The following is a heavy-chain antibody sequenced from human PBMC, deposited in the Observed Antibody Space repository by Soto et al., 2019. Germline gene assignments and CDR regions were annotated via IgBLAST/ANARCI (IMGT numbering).Heavy chain of an antibody. Sequence: GGSLRLSCGASGFTFSNNVMHWVRQAPGKGLEWVALIWYDGSKEFYADSVEGRFTISRDNSKNMLYLQMNSLRAEDTAVYYCARDGWKHYDFFWENYRTYYFEYWGQGALVTVSS. D-gene: IGHD3-16*02. CDR3: ARDGWKHYDFFWENYRTYYFEY. CDR2: IWYDGSKE. V-gene: IGHV3-33*01. J-gene: IGHJ4*02. CDR1: GFTFSNNV.